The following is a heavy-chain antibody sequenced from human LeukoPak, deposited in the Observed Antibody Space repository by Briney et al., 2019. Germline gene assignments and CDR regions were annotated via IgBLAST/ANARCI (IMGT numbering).Heavy chain of an antibody. J-gene: IGHJ4*02. Sequence: GGSLRLSCAASGFTFSSYAMHWVRQAPGKGLEWVAVISYDGSNKYYADSVKGRFTISRDNSKNTLYLQMNSLRAEDTAVYYCAREYSSGWYAANGFDYWGQGTLVTVSS. CDR3: AREYSSGWYAANGFDY. CDR1: GFTFSSYA. V-gene: IGHV3-30*01. CDR2: ISYDGSNK. D-gene: IGHD6-19*01.